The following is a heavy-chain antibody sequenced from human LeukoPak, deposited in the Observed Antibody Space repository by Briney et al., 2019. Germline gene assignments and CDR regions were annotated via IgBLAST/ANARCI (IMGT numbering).Heavy chain of an antibody. D-gene: IGHD6-13*01. CDR2: INAYNGNT. CDR1: AYTFTSYG. V-gene: IGHV1-18*01. J-gene: IGHJ4*02. Sequence: ASVKVSCKASAYTFTSYGISRGWEPHGQGLEWMGWINAYNGNTNYAQKLQGRVTMTTDTSTSTAYMELRSLRSDDTAVYYCARAGDSSWEDFDCWGQGTLVTVSS. CDR3: ARAGDSSWEDFDC.